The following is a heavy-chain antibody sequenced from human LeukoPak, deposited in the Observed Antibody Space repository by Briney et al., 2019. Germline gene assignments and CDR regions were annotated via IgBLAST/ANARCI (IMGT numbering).Heavy chain of an antibody. CDR3: ARWGTIAARLPFDY. Sequence: PGGSLRLSCAASGFTLSDYYMSWIRQAPGKGLEWVSYISSSGSTIYYADSVKGRFTISRDNAKNSLYLQMNSLRAEDTAVYYCARWGTIAARLPFDYWGQGTLVTVSS. CDR2: ISSSGSTI. CDR1: GFTLSDYY. D-gene: IGHD6-6*01. V-gene: IGHV3-11*04. J-gene: IGHJ4*02.